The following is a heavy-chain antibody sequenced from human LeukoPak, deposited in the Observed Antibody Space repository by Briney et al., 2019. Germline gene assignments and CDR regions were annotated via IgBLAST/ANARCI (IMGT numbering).Heavy chain of an antibody. Sequence: GGSLRLSCAASGFTFSSYSMNWVRQAPGKGLEWVSYISSSSSTIYYADSVKGRFTISRDNAKNSLYLQMNSLRAEDTAVYYCAKDWQWKLLTGAFNVWGQGTMVTVS. CDR3: AKDWQWKLLTGAFNV. D-gene: IGHD1-26*01. CDR1: GFTFSSYS. V-gene: IGHV3-48*01. J-gene: IGHJ3*01. CDR2: ISSSSSTI.